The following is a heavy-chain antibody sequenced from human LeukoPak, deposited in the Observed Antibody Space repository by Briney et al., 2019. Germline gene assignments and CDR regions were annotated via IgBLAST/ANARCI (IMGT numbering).Heavy chain of an antibody. D-gene: IGHD3-9*01. Sequence: GGSLRLSCAASGFTFSSYAMHWVRQAPGKGLEWVAVISYDGSNKYYADSVKGRFTISRDNSKNTVFLQMNSLRTEDTAVYYCVRDLDWGAYDYWGQGTLVTVSS. V-gene: IGHV3-30*04. CDR1: GFTFSSYA. J-gene: IGHJ4*02. CDR3: VRDLDWGAYDY. CDR2: ISYDGSNK.